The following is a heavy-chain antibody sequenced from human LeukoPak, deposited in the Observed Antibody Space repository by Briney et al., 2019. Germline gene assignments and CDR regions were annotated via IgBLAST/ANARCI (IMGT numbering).Heavy chain of an antibody. CDR1: GFTFSNYA. CDR3: ARGYCTSSSCYNDY. D-gene: IGHD2-2*02. V-gene: IGHV3-30*04. Sequence: PGGSLRLSCAASGFTFSNYAMHWVRQAPGKGLEWVATMSFDVNNKYYADSVRGRFTISRDNSKNTLYLQMNSLRAEDTAVYSCARGYCTSSSCYNDYWGQGTLVTVSS. CDR2: MSFDVNNK. J-gene: IGHJ4*02.